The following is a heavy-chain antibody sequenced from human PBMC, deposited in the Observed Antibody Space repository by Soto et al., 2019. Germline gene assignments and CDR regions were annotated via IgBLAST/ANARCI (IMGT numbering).Heavy chain of an antibody. D-gene: IGHD6-13*01. CDR2: IYYSGST. V-gene: IGHV4-59*01. Sequence: PSETLSLTCTVSGGSIGSYYWSWIRQPPGKGLEWIGYIYYSGSTNYNPSLKSRVTTSVDMSKNQFSLRLSSVTAADTAVYYCARAESSLYYFDYWGLGTLVTVSS. CDR1: GGSIGSYY. J-gene: IGHJ4*02. CDR3: ARAESSLYYFDY.